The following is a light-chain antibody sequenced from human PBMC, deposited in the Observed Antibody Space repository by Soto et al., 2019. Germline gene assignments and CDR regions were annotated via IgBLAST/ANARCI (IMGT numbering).Light chain of an antibody. J-gene: IGLJ3*02. CDR1: SSDVGAYNY. Sequence: QSVLTRPASVSGSPGQSITISCTGTSSDVGAYNYVSWYQQHSGKAPKLIIYEVTNRPSGVSNRFSASKSGNTASLTIFGLQAEDEADYYCSSYTSSSSWVFGGGTKLTVL. V-gene: IGLV2-14*01. CDR2: EVT. CDR3: SSYTSSSSWV.